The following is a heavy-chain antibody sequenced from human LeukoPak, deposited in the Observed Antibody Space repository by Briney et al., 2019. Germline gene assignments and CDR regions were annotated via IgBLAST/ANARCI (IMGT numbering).Heavy chain of an antibody. CDR1: GGSISSGGYS. D-gene: IGHD3-22*01. CDR3: ASYYYDSSGYSAPFDY. Sequence: PSETLSLTCAVSGGSISSGGYSWSWIRQPPGKGLEWIGYIYHSGSTYYNPSLKSRVTISVDRSKNQFSLKLSSVTAADTAVYYCASYYYDSSGYSAPFDYWGQGTLVTVSS. J-gene: IGHJ4*02. V-gene: IGHV4-30-2*01. CDR2: IYHSGST.